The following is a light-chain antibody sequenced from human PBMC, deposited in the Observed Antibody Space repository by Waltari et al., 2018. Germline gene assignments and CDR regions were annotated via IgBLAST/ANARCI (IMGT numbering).Light chain of an antibody. CDR3: QQRTNGPPVT. V-gene: IGKV3-11*01. CDR1: QSVRTY. Sequence: EIVLTQSPATLSLSPGERATLSCRASQSVRTYLAWYQHKPGQAPRILIYDASNRATGIPARFSGSGSGTDFTLTISSLEPDDFAVYYCQQRTNGPPVTFGQGTRLDLK. J-gene: IGKJ5*01. CDR2: DAS.